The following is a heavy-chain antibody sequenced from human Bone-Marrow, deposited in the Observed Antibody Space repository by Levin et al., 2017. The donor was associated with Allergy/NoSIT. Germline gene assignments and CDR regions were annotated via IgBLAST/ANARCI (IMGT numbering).Heavy chain of an antibody. CDR1: GFIFSTSE. CDR2: IRSASGTSI. V-gene: IGHV3-48*03. J-gene: IGHJ4*02. CDR3: TRALRY. Sequence: GGSPRLSCAASGFIFSTSEMNWVRQAPGKGLEWVSYIRSASGTSIYYADSVRGRFTISRDNARNSLYLEMNNLRAEDTGVYYCTRALRYWGQGTLVTVSS.